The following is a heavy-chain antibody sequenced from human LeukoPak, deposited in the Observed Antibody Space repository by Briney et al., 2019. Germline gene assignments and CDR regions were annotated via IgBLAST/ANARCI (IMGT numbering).Heavy chain of an antibody. CDR3: AKDKGLRHYYYGMDV. J-gene: IGHJ6*02. D-gene: IGHD5-12*01. Sequence: PGGSLRLSCAASGFTFDYYAMQWVPQAPGKGLEGVSGISWNSGSIGYADSVKGRFTIPRDNAKNSLYLQMNSLRAEDTALYYCAKDKGLRHYYYGMDVWGQGTTVTVSS. V-gene: IGHV3-9*01. CDR1: GFTFDYYA. CDR2: ISWNSGSI.